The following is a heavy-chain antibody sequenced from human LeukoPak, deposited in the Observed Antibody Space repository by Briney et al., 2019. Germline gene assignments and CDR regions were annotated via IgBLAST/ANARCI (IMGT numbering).Heavy chain of an antibody. D-gene: IGHD4-17*01. J-gene: IGHJ4*02. Sequence: SETLSLTCAVYGGSFSGYYWSWIRQPPGKGLEWIGEINHSGSTNYNPSLKSRVTISVDTSKNQFSLKLSSVTAADTAVYYCARGVDYGEYRRWWPRFDYWGQGTLVTVSS. CDR1: GGSFSGYY. V-gene: IGHV4-34*01. CDR3: ARGVDYGEYRRWWPRFDY. CDR2: INHSGST.